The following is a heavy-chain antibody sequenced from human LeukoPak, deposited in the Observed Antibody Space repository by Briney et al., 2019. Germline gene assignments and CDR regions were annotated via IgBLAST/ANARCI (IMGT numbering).Heavy chain of an antibody. Sequence: QPGGSLRLSCAASGFTFSSYEMNWVRQAPGKGLEWVSYISSSGSTIYYADSVKGRFTISRDNAKNSLYLQMNSLRAEDTAVYHCARREYPDAFDIWGHGTMVTVSS. CDR2: ISSSGSTI. CDR3: ARREYPDAFDI. D-gene: IGHD2-2*01. CDR1: GFTFSSYE. J-gene: IGHJ3*02. V-gene: IGHV3-48*03.